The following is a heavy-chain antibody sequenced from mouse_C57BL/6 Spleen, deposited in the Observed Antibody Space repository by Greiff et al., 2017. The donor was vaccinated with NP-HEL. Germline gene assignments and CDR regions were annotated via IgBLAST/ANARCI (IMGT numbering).Heavy chain of an antibody. CDR2: IRSKSSNYAT. CDR1: GFTFNTYA. D-gene: IGHD2-3*01. V-gene: IGHV10-3*01. J-gene: IGHJ2*01. Sequence: EVQLVESGGGLVQPKGSLKLSCAASGFTFNTYAMHWVRQAPGKGLEWVARIRSKSSNYATYYADSVKDRFTISRDDSQSMLYLQMNNLKTEDTAMYYCVRGPVDDGYPYYFDYWGQGTTLTVSS. CDR3: VRGPVDDGYPYYFDY.